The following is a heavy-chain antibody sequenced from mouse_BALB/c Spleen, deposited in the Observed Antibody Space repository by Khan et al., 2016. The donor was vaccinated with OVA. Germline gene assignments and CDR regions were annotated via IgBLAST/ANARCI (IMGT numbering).Heavy chain of an antibody. CDR1: GFPFSTYT. CDR2: ISSGSTYT. V-gene: IGHV5-6-4*01. J-gene: IGHJ1*01. CDR3: TRDGNYAHWYFDV. Sequence: EVELVESGGGLVKPGGSLKLSCAASGFPFSTYTMSWVRQTPEKRLEWVATISSGSTYTYYLDSVKGRFTIYRDNAKNTLYLQMSSLKSEATALYYCTRDGNYAHWYFDVWGAGTTVTVSS. D-gene: IGHD2-1*01.